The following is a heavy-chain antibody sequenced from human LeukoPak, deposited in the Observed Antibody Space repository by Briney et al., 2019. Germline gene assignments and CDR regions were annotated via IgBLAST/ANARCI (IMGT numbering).Heavy chain of an antibody. CDR2: ISSSGSTI. D-gene: IGHD6-13*01. CDR1: GFTFSDYY. J-gene: IGHJ4*02. V-gene: IGHV3-11*04. CDR3: AREVRSGQLGPIY. Sequence: KPGGSLRLSCAASGFTFSDYYMSWIRQAPGKGLEWVSYISSSGSTIYYADSVEGRFTISRDNAKNSLYLQMNSLRAEDTAVYYCAREVRSGQLGPIYWGQGTLVTVSS.